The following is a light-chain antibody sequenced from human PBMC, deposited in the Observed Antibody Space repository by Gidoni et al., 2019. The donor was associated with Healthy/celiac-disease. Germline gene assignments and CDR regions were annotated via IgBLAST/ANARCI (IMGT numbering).Light chain of an antibody. CDR2: GAS. J-gene: IGKJ2*01. V-gene: IGKV3-15*01. CDR3: QQYNNWPRNT. CDR1: QSVSSN. Sequence: ELVMTQSPATLAVSPGERARLSCRASQSVSSNFAWYQQKPGQAPSLLIYGASTRATGIPARFSGGGSGTEFTLTISSLQSEDFAVYYCQQYNNWPRNTFGQGTKLEIK.